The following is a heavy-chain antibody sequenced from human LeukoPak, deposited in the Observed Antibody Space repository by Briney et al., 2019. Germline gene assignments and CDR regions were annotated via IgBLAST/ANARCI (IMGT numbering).Heavy chain of an antibody. CDR2: IYHSGST. D-gene: IGHD3-3*01. J-gene: IGHJ4*02. CDR1: GGSISSSNW. V-gene: IGHV4-4*02. Sequence: SGTLSLTCAVSGGSISSSNWWSWVRQPPGKGLEWIGEIYHSGSTNYNPSLKSRVTISVDKSKNQFSLKLSSVTAADTAVYYCARGLRYYDFWSGYLYTLSPYDYWGQGTLVTVSS. CDR3: ARGLRYYDFWSGYLYTLSPYDY.